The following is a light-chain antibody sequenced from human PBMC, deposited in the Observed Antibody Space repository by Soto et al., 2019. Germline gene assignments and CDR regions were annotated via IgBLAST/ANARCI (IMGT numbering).Light chain of an antibody. J-gene: IGKJ1*01. CDR3: QHYGSSLWT. Sequence: EIVLTQSPGTLSLSPGERATLSCRASQSVSSSYLAWYQQKPGQAPRLLIYGASNRATGIPDRFSGSGSGTDFTLTISRLEAEDFAVYYCQHYGSSLWTFGQGTKVEIK. CDR2: GAS. CDR1: QSVSSSY. V-gene: IGKV3-20*01.